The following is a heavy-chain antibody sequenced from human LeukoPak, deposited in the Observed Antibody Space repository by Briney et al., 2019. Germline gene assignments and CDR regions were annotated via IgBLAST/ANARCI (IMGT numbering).Heavy chain of an antibody. CDR1: GYTFTGYY. V-gene: IGHV1-2*02. J-gene: IGHJ4*02. CDR3: AAEHYDFWSGYYRDY. CDR2: INPNSGGT. Sequence: ASVKVPCKASGYTFTGYYMHWVRQAPGQGLEWMGWINPNSGGTNYAQKFQGRVTMTRDTSISTAYMELSRLRSDDTAVYYCAAEHYDFWSGYYRDYWGQGTLVTVSS. D-gene: IGHD3-3*01.